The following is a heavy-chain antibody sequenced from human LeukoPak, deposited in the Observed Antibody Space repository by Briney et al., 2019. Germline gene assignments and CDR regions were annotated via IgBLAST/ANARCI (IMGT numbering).Heavy chain of an antibody. CDR3: ARDQYDTWSRRGNFDS. CDR2: IKLDGSEK. CDR1: AFIFSGHW. J-gene: IGHJ4*02. D-gene: IGHD3-3*01. Sequence: HTGGSLRLSCESSAFIFSGHWMNWVRQTPGKGLEWVANIKLDGSEKNYVDSVKGRFTISRDNTKNSLYLQMNSLRVEDTAVFYCARDQYDTWSRRGNFDSWGQGTLVIVSS. V-gene: IGHV3-7*03.